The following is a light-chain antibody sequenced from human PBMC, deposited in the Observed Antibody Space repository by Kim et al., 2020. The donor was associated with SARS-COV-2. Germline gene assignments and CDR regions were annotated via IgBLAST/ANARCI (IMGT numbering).Light chain of an antibody. CDR1: NIASNS. Sequence: SYGLTQPPSVSVAPGKTARITCGGNNIASNSVHWYQQKPGQAPVLVIYYDSDRPSGIPERFSGSNSGNTATLTISRVEAGDEADYYCQVWDSSSDPAVFG. V-gene: IGLV3-21*04. CDR3: QVWDSSSDPAV. J-gene: IGLJ2*01. CDR2: YDS.